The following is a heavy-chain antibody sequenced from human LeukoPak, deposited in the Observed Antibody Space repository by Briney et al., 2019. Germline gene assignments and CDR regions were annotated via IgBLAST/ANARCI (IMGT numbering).Heavy chain of an antibody. CDR3: ARHGAGWWLVRNYYYYYMDV. CDR2: INHSGST. CDR1: SGSFSGYY. J-gene: IGHJ6*03. V-gene: IGHV4-34*01. Sequence: SETLSLTCAVYSGSFSGYYWSWIRQPPGKGLEWIGEINHSGSTNYNPSLKSRVAISVDTSKNQFSLKLSSVTAADTAVYYCARHGAGWWLVRNYYYYYMDVWGKGTTVTISS. D-gene: IGHD6-19*01.